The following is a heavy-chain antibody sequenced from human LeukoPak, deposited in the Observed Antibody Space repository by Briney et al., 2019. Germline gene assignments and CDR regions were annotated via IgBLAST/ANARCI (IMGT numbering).Heavy chain of an antibody. Sequence: GGSLRLSCAASGFTFSSHSMNWVRQAPGQGLEWVSYITSSSSDMYYADSVKGRFIISRDNAKNSVYLQMNSLRVEDTAIYYCARADGDYWGQGNLVTVSS. CDR2: ITSSSSDM. CDR3: ARADGDY. J-gene: IGHJ4*02. CDR1: GFTFSSHS. V-gene: IGHV3-21*05.